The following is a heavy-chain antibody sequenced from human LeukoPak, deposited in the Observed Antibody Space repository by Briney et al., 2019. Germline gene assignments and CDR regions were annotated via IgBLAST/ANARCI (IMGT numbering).Heavy chain of an antibody. V-gene: IGHV4-4*02. CDR2: IYHSGST. Sequence: SETLSLTCAVSGGSISSSNWWSWVRQPPGKGLEWIGEIYHSGSTNYNPSLKSRVTILEDKSKNQFSLKLSSVTAADTAVYYCARLATRAYNWFDPWGQGTLVTVSS. D-gene: IGHD1-26*01. J-gene: IGHJ5*02. CDR1: GGSISSSNW. CDR3: ARLATRAYNWFDP.